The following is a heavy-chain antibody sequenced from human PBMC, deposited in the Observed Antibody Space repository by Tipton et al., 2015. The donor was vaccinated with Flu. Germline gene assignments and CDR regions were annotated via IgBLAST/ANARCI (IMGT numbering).Heavy chain of an antibody. V-gene: IGHV1-46*01. J-gene: IGHJ6*03. Sequence: QLVQSGAEVKKPGASVKVSCKASGYTFTSYYMHWVRQAPGQGLEWMGIINPSGGSTSYAQKFQGRVTMTRDTSTSTVYMELSSLRSEDTAVYYWARDSSIVGATHTADYMDVWGKGTTVTVSS. CDR2: INPSGGST. CDR1: GYTFTSYY. CDR3: ARDSSIVGATHTADYMDV. D-gene: IGHD1-26*01.